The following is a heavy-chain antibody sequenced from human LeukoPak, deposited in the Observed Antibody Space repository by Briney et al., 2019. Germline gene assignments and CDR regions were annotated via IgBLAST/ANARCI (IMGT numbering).Heavy chain of an antibody. CDR3: ARGAVTGFDF. Sequence: PGGSLRLSCAASGFTFTTYDFHWVRQGAGKGLEWVSGIGKTGDTYCLDSVKGRFTFSRENAWNSLSLQMNSLTAGDTAVYYCARGAVTGFDFWGPGTLVIVSS. D-gene: IGHD4-17*01. J-gene: IGHJ4*02. V-gene: IGHV3-13*01. CDR2: IGKTGDT. CDR1: GFTFTTYD.